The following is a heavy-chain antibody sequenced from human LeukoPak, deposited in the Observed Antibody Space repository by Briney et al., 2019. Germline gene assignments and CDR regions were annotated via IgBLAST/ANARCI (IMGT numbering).Heavy chain of an antibody. Sequence: GGSLRLSCAASGFTFDDYAMHWVRQAPGKGLEWVSGISWNSGSIGYADSVKGRFTISRDYSKNTLYLQMNSLRGEDTAVYYCAKDGAARPPALGSHYYYMDIWGKGTTVTVSS. CDR1: GFTFDDYA. V-gene: IGHV3-9*01. D-gene: IGHD6-6*01. CDR2: ISWNSGSI. CDR3: AKDGAARPPALGSHYYYMDI. J-gene: IGHJ6*03.